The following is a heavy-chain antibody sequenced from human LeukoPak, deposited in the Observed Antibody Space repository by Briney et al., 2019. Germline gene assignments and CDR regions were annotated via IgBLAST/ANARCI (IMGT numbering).Heavy chain of an antibody. V-gene: IGHV1-2*02. CDR1: GYTFTGYY. CDR2: INPNSGGT. J-gene: IGHJ4*02. Sequence: ASVKVSCKASGYTFTGYYMHWARQAPGQGLEWMGWINPNSGGTNYAQKFQGRVTMTRDASISTAYMELSRLRSDDTALYYCARGAQLVGGRYYFDYWGQGTLVTVSS. CDR3: ARGAQLVGGRYYFDY. D-gene: IGHD6-13*01.